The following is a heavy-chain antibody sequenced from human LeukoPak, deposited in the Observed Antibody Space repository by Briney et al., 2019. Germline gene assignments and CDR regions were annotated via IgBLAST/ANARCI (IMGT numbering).Heavy chain of an antibody. V-gene: IGHV4-30-4*07. D-gene: IGHD3-10*01. Sequence: PSETLSLTCAVSGASISSSSNSWSWFRQPPGKGLEWIGDIYSSGSASYNPSLHSRLLISIDTSKNHFSLELSSVTAADTAVYFCAKADLPVRSPYNWFDPWGQGTLVTVSS. CDR1: GASISSSSNS. CDR3: AKADLPVRSPYNWFDP. J-gene: IGHJ5*02. CDR2: IYSSGSA.